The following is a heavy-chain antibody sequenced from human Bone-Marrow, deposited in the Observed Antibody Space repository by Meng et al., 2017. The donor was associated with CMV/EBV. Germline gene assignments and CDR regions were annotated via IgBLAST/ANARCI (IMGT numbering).Heavy chain of an antibody. CDR2: IKQDGSEK. CDR1: GFKFDDSG. CDR3: ARPWYSSGWIDY. J-gene: IGHJ4*02. Sequence: GESLKISCAASGFKFDDSGMRWVRQAPGKGLEWVANIKQDGSEKYYVDSVKGRFTISRDNAKNSLYLQMNSLRAEDTAVYYCARPWYSSGWIDYWGQGTLVTVSS. V-gene: IGHV3-7*01. D-gene: IGHD6-19*01.